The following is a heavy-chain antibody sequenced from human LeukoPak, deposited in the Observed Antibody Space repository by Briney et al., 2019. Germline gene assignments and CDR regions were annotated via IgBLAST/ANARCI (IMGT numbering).Heavy chain of an antibody. D-gene: IGHD3-22*01. V-gene: IGHV3-23*01. J-gene: IGHJ4*02. Sequence: GGSLRLSCAASGFTFSSYAMSWVRQAPGKGLEWFSAISGSGGSTYYADSVKGRFTISRDNSKNTLYLQMNSLRAEDTAVYYCANGGDYDSSGSYDYWGQGTLVTVSS. CDR2: ISGSGGST. CDR1: GFTFSSYA. CDR3: ANGGDYDSSGSYDY.